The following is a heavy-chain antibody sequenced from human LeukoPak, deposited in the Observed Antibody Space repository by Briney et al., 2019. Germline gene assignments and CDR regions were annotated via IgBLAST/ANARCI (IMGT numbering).Heavy chain of an antibody. J-gene: IGHJ4*02. Sequence: GGSLRLSCEASGFTFSSYAVHWVRQAPGKGLEWVAVISSDGNNKYYADSVKGRFTLSRDNSKNTLYLQMNSLRAEDTAVYYCARDAPRNLYDILTGYLGYWGQGTLVTVSS. V-gene: IGHV3-30-3*01. CDR1: GFTFSSYA. CDR2: ISSDGNNK. CDR3: ARDAPRNLYDILTGYLGY. D-gene: IGHD3-9*01.